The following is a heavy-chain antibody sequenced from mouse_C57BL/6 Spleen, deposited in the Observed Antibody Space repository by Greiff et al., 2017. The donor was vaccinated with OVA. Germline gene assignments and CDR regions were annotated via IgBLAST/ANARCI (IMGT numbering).Heavy chain of an antibody. Sequence: VQLQQSGPELVKPGASVKISCKASGYAFSSSWMNWVKQRPGKGLEWIGRIYPGDGDTNYNGKFKGKATLTADKSSSTAYMQLSSLTSEDSAVYFCARGNYYGSSQAWFAYWGQGTLVTVSA. V-gene: IGHV1-82*01. J-gene: IGHJ3*01. CDR1: GYAFSSSW. CDR2: IYPGDGDT. D-gene: IGHD1-1*01. CDR3: ARGNYYGSSQAWFAY.